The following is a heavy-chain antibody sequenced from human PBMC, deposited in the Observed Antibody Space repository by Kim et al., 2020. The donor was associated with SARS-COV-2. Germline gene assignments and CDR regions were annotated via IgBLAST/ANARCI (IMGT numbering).Heavy chain of an antibody. Sequence: ASVKVSCKASGYTFTSYGISWVRQAPGQGLEWMGWISAYNGNTNYAQKLQGRVTMTTDTSTSTAYMELRSLRSDDTAVYYCARDPPMVRGVIRPPLYYYYGMDVWGQGTTVTVSS. CDR3: ARDPPMVRGVIRPPLYYYYGMDV. CDR1: GYTFTSYG. J-gene: IGHJ6*02. CDR2: ISAYNGNT. D-gene: IGHD3-10*01. V-gene: IGHV1-18*01.